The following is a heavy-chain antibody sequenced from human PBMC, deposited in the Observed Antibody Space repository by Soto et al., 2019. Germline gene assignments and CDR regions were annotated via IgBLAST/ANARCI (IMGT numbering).Heavy chain of an antibody. CDR1: GDSVSSSSYY. V-gene: IGHV4-31*03. CDR3: ASGLGYKA. CDR2: IHHSGTT. Sequence: QVQLQESGPGLVKPSQTLSLTCTVSGDSVSSSSYYWSWIRQHPGKGLEWIGYIHHSGTTYYNPSLKSRITLSVDTSKNQFSLRLISVTAADTAVYYCASGLGYKAWGQWTLVTVSS. D-gene: IGHD5-12*01. J-gene: IGHJ5*02.